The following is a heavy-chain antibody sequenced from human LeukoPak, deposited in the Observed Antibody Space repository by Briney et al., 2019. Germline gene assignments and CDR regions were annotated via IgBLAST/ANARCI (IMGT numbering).Heavy chain of an antibody. CDR2: ISSTSSTI. D-gene: IGHD3-22*01. CDR1: GFTFLSYS. CDR3: ARAAPYYYDSSGYSAFDS. V-gene: IGHV3-48*02. Sequence: PGGSLRLSCAASGFTFLSYSLHGVRQAPGKGLEWVSYISSTSSTIYYADSVKGRFTISRDNAKNSLYLQMNSLRDEDTAVYYCARAAPYYYDSSGYSAFDSWGQGTMVTVSA. J-gene: IGHJ3*02.